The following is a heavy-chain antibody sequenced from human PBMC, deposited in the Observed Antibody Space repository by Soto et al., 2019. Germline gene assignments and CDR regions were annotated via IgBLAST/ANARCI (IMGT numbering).Heavy chain of an antibody. J-gene: IGHJ6*03. Sequence: SETLSLTCAVYGGSFSGYYWSWIRQPPGKGLEWIGEINHSGSTNYNPSLKSRVTISVDTSKNQFSLKLSSVTAADTAVYYCARDAYYDFWSGLSHYYYYYMDVWGKGTTVTVSS. D-gene: IGHD3-3*01. CDR1: GGSFSGYY. V-gene: IGHV4-34*01. CDR2: INHSGST. CDR3: ARDAYYDFWSGLSHYYYYYMDV.